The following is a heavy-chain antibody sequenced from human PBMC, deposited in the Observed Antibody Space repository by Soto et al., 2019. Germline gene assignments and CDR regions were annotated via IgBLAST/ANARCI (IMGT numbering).Heavy chain of an antibody. D-gene: IGHD3-10*01. Sequence: SETLSLTCTVSGGSISSYYWSWIRQPPGKGLEWIGYIYYSGSTNYNPSLKSRVTISVDTSKNQFSLKLSSVTAADTAVYYCARDHGSGRNYYYGMDVWGQVTTVT. J-gene: IGHJ6*02. CDR3: ARDHGSGRNYYYGMDV. V-gene: IGHV4-59*01. CDR2: IYYSGST. CDR1: GGSISSYY.